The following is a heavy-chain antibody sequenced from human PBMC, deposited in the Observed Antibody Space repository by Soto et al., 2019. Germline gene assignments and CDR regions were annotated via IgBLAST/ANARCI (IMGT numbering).Heavy chain of an antibody. V-gene: IGHV3-30-3*01. CDR3: ASTDYYDSSGPYGMDV. D-gene: IGHD3-22*01. CDR1: GFTFSSYA. CDR2: ISYDGSNK. Sequence: TGGSLRLSCAASGFTFSSYAMHWVRQAPGKGLEWVAVISYDGSNKYYADSVKGRFTISRDKSISTAYLQWSSLKASDTAMYYCASTDYYDSSGPYGMDVWGQGTTVTVSS. J-gene: IGHJ6*02.